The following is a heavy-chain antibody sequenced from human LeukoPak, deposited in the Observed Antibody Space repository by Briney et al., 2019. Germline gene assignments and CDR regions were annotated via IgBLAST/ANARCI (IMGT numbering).Heavy chain of an antibody. V-gene: IGHV3-53*01. CDR2: IYSSGIT. CDR3: ARERDYSGWQFDY. Sequence: PGGSLRLSCAASGFTFSSYEMNWVRQAPGKGLEWVSVIYSSGITYYADSVKGRFTISRDNSKNTLYLQMNSLRAEDTAVYYCARERDYSGWQFDYWGQGTLVTVSS. D-gene: IGHD6-19*01. J-gene: IGHJ4*02. CDR1: GFTFSSYE.